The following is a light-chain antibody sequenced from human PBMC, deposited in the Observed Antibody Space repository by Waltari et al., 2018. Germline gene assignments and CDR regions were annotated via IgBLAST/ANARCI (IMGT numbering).Light chain of an antibody. CDR3: QVWDSSSDHWV. CDR2: DDS. Sequence: SYVLTQPPSVSVAPGKTARITCGGNNIGSKSVPWYQQKPGQAPVVVMYDDSDRPSGIPERFSGSNSGNTATLTISRVEAGDEADYYCQVWDSSSDHWVFGGGTKLTVL. J-gene: IGLJ3*02. CDR1: NIGSKS. V-gene: IGLV3-21*04.